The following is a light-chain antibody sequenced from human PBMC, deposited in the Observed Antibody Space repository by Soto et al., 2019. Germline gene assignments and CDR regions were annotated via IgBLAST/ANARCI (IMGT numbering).Light chain of an antibody. J-gene: IGKJ3*01. CDR2: AAS. CDR3: QQSYSTGVT. CDR1: QSISSY. Sequence: DIQMTQSPSSLSASVGDRVTITCRASQSISSYLNWYQQKPGKAPKLLIYAASSLQSGVPSRFSGSGSGTDFTLTISSMQPEDFATYYCQQSYSTGVTFGPGTKVYIK. V-gene: IGKV1-39*01.